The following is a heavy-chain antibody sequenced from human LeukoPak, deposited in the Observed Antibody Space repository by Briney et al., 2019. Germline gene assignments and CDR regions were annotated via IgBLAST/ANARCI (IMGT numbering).Heavy chain of an antibody. D-gene: IGHD3-10*01. J-gene: IGHJ4*02. CDR1: GFTFSSYE. V-gene: IGHV3-48*03. CDR2: ISSSGSTI. CDR3: ARARKNDYGSGSYYPFDY. Sequence: GGSLRLSCAASGFTFSSYEMNWVRQAPGKGLEWVSYISSSGSTIYYADSLKGRFTISRDNAKNSLYLQMNSLRAEDTAVYYCARARKNDYGSGSYYPFDYWGQGTLVTVSS.